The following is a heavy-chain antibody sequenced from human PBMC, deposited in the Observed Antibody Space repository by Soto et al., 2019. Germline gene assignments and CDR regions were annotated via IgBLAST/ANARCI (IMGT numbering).Heavy chain of an antibody. V-gene: IGHV6-1*01. CDR2: TYYRSKWYN. D-gene: IGHD6-13*01. Sequence: SQTLSLTCAISVDSVSSNRAAWNWIRQSPSRGLEWLGRTYYRSKWYNDYAVSVKSRITINPDTSKNQFSLQLKSVTPEDTAVYYCARGLYSSSWSNWFDPWGQGTLVTVSS. J-gene: IGHJ5*02. CDR3: ARGLYSSSWSNWFDP. CDR1: VDSVSSNRAA.